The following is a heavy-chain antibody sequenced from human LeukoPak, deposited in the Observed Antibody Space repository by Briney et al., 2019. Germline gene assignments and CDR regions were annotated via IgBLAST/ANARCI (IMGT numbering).Heavy chain of an antibody. D-gene: IGHD3-22*01. J-gene: IGHJ4*02. Sequence: ASVKISCKASGYTFTSYGISWVRQAPGQGVEWMGWISAYNGNTNYAQKLQGRVTMTTDTSTSTAYMELRSLRSDDTAVYYCARDDSSGYHYDYWGQGTLVTVSS. CDR1: GYTFTSYG. V-gene: IGHV1-18*01. CDR3: ARDDSSGYHYDY. CDR2: ISAYNGNT.